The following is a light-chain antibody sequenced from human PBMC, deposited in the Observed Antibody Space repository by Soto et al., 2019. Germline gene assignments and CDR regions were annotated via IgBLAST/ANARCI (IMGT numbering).Light chain of an antibody. CDR2: AAS. Sequence: DIQMTQSPSSLSASIGDRVTITCRASQSISTYLNWYQQKPGKAPNLLIYAASSLQSGVPSRFSRSGSGTDFTLTISSLQPEDFATYYCQQSFSSPLTFGGGTKVVIK. V-gene: IGKV1-39*01. J-gene: IGKJ4*01. CDR1: QSISTY. CDR3: QQSFSSPLT.